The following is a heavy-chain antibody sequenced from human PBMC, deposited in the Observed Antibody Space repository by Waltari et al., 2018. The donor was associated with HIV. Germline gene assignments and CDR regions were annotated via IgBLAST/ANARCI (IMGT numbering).Heavy chain of an antibody. CDR3: ARSYYFDDTGPFDY. CDR2: IYHGENT. CDR1: GGSIRSSNW. Sequence: QVHLQESGPGLVQPSGTLSLTCAVSGGSIRSSNWWSWVRQPPGKGLEWIGEIYHGENTNYNPSLKSRVTISVDNSTTHFSLKLTSVTAADTAVYYCARSYYFDDTGPFDYWGRGTLVTV. J-gene: IGHJ4*02. V-gene: IGHV4-4*02. D-gene: IGHD3-22*01.